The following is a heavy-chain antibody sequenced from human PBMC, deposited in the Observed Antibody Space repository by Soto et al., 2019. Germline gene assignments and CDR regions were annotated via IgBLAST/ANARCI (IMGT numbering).Heavy chain of an antibody. CDR1: GFTFSSCT. D-gene: IGHD2-15*01. V-gene: IGHV3-21*06. CDR2: ISPSSGHI. Sequence: EVHLVESGGGLVKPGGSLRLSCAVSGFTFSSCTMNWVRQAPGKGLEWVSSISPSSGHIYYADSVKGRSTISRDNAKNSLFLQMNSLRGEDTAVYYCSGCSGGACHKYYGMDVWGQGTTVTVSS. CDR3: SGCSGGACHKYYGMDV. J-gene: IGHJ6*02.